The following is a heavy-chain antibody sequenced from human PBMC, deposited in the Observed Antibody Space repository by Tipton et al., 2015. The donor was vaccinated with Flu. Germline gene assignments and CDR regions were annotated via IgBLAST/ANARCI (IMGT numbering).Heavy chain of an antibody. CDR2: ISSDGGDT. Sequence: SLRLSCAASGYTFSDHWMHWVRQPPGKGPVWVSRISSDGGDTIYADSVKGRFTISRDNSENTLYLQMNSLRAEDTAVYYCARDEGETWSSTFDYWGQGTLVTVSS. CDR3: ARDEGETWSSTFDY. V-gene: IGHV3-74*01. CDR1: GYTFSDHW. D-gene: IGHD3-16*01. J-gene: IGHJ4*02.